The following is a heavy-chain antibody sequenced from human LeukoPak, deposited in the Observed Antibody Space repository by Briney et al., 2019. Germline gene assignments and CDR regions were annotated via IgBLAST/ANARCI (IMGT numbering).Heavy chain of an antibody. CDR2: IDYSGST. D-gene: IGHD2-8*01. J-gene: IGHJ6*02. CDR1: GGSISSYY. Sequence: SETLSLTCTVSGGSISSYYWSWIRQPPGKGLEWIGYIDYSGSTNYNPSLKSRVTISVDTSKNQFSLKLSSVTAADTAVYYCATASVMVPLYYYYGMDVWGQGTTVTVSS. V-gene: IGHV4-59*08. CDR3: ATASVMVPLYYYYGMDV.